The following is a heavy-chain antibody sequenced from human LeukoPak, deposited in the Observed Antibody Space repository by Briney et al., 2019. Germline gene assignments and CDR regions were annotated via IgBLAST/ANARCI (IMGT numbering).Heavy chain of an antibody. Sequence: GGSLRLSCAASGFSFSSYWMHWVRQAPRRGLVWVSRIKSDGKTNYADSVKGRFTISRDNAKNTVSLQMNSLRAEDTGVYYCARAPSEIGGYYPEYFRHWGQGTLVTVSS. CDR2: IKSDGKT. V-gene: IGHV3-74*01. J-gene: IGHJ1*01. CDR1: GFSFSSYW. CDR3: ARAPSEIGGYYPEYFRH. D-gene: IGHD3-22*01.